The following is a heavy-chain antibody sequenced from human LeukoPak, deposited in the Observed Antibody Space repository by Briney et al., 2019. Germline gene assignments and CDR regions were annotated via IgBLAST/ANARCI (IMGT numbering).Heavy chain of an antibody. CDR2: INPNSGGT. Sequence: ASVKVSCKASGYTFTGYYMHWVRQAPGQGLEWMGWINPNSGGTNYAQKFQGRVTMTRDTSISTAYMELSRLRSDDTAVYYCARDLEWGNYYFDYWGQGTLVTVSS. V-gene: IGHV1-2*02. CDR3: ARDLEWGNYYFDY. CDR1: GYTFTGYY. D-gene: IGHD3-3*01. J-gene: IGHJ4*02.